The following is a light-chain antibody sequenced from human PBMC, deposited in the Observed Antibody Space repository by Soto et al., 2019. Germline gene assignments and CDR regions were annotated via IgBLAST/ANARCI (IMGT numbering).Light chain of an antibody. V-gene: IGKV3-20*01. CDR3: QQYGISPRLT. Sequence: EIVLTQSPGTLSLSPGERATLSCRASQSVSSSYLAWYQQQPGQAPRLLIYGASTRATGIPDRFSGSGSGTDFPLPISRLEPEDFAVYYCQQYGISPRLTFGGGTKVEIK. J-gene: IGKJ4*01. CDR1: QSVSSSY. CDR2: GAS.